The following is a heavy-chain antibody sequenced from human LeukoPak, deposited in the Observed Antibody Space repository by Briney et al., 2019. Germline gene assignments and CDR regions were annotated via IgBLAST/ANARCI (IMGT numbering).Heavy chain of an antibody. Sequence: RSSETLSLTCAVYGGSFSGYYWSWIRQPPGKGLEWIGEINHSGSTNYNPSLKSRVTISVDTSKNQFSLKLSSVTAADTAVYYCARLGPALTGKVVIADYWGQGTLVTVSS. D-gene: IGHD3-22*01. J-gene: IGHJ4*02. CDR3: ARLGPALTGKVVIADY. CDR1: GGSFSGYY. V-gene: IGHV4-34*01. CDR2: INHSGST.